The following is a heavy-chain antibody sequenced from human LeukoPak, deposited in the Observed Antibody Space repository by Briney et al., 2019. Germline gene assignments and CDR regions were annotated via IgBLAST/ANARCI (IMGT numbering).Heavy chain of an antibody. CDR1: GGSISSSSYY. V-gene: IGHV4-39*01. CDR3: ARVSEQWLGYDY. J-gene: IGHJ4*02. Sequence: SETLSLTCTVSGGSISSSSYYWGWIRQPPGKGLEWIRSIYYSGSTYYNPSLKSRVTISVDTSKNQFSLKLSSVTAADTAVYYCARVSEQWLGYDYWGQGTLVTVSS. CDR2: IYYSGST. D-gene: IGHD6-19*01.